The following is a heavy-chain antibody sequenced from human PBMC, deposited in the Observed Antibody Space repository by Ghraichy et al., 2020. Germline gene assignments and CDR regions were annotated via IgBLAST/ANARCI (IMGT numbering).Heavy chain of an antibody. J-gene: IGHJ4*02. V-gene: IGHV3-21*01. D-gene: IGHD4/OR15-4a*01. CDR3: ARDFNLDDYPRADY. CDR2: ISSSSSYI. CDR1: GFTFSSYS. Sequence: GGSLRLSCAASGFTFSSYSMNWVRQAPGKGLEWVSSISSSSSYIYYADSVKGRFTISRDNAKNSLYLQMNSLRAEDTAVYYCARDFNLDDYPRADYWGQGTLVTVSS.